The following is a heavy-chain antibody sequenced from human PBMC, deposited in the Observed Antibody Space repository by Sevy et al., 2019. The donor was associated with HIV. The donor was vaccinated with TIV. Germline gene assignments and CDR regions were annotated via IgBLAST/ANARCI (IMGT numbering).Heavy chain of an antibody. V-gene: IGHV3-23*01. CDR1: GFTFSSYA. Sequence: GGSLRLSCIASGFTFSSYAMSWIRQAPGKGLEWVSGISGDGISTYYEDSVKGRFTISRDNSKNTVFMQMNSLRAEDTAVYYCAKESEIQPHYYFEYWGPGTLVTVSS. J-gene: IGHJ4*02. CDR3: AKESEIQPHYYFEY. D-gene: IGHD5-18*01. CDR2: ISGDGIST.